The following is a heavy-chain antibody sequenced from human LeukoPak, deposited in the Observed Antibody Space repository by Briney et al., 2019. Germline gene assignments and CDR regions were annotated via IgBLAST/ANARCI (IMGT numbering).Heavy chain of an antibody. CDR3: ARVYCSSTSCYLSAFDI. D-gene: IGHD2-2*01. CDR1: GGSISSSNW. J-gene: IGHJ3*02. V-gene: IGHV4-4*02. CDR2: IYHSGST. Sequence: SGTLSLTCAVSGGSISSSNWWSWVRQPPGKGLEWIGEIYHSGSTNYNPSLKSRVTISVDKSKNQFSLKLSSVTAADTAVYYCARVYCSSTSCYLSAFDIWGQGTMVTVSS.